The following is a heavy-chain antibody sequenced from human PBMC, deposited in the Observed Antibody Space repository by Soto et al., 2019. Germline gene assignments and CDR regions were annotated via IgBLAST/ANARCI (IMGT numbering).Heavy chain of an antibody. J-gene: IGHJ4*02. CDR2: ISGGGGGT. CDR3: VKHQVSLVRGISPFDY. Sequence: GGSLRLSCAASGFSFSNYAMNWVRQAPGKGLEWVSGISGGGGGTYYADSVKGRFIISRDNSKNTVYLQMNSLRAEDTAVYYCVKHQVSLVRGISPFDYWGQGALVTVSS. CDR1: GFSFSNYA. D-gene: IGHD3-10*01. V-gene: IGHV3-23*01.